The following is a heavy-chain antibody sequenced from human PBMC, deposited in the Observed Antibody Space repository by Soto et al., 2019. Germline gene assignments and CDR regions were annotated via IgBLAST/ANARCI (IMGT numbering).Heavy chain of an antibody. D-gene: IGHD5-12*01. Sequence: GGSLRLSCAASGFTFNIVGMHWVRQAPGKGLEGVALISNDGTNKYYADSVRGRFTISRDSSKITVFLQMESLRADDTAVYYCAKGSTRWLESLLHYWGQGTLVTVSP. V-gene: IGHV3-30*18. CDR3: AKGSTRWLESLLHY. CDR2: ISNDGTNK. J-gene: IGHJ4*02. CDR1: GFTFNIVG.